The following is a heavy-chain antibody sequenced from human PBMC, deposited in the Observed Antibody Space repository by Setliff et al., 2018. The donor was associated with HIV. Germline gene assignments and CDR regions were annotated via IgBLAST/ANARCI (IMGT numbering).Heavy chain of an antibody. CDR2: IIPLFGTA. V-gene: IGHV1-69*05. CDR3: VRVAVTGRGLAY. CDR1: GGSFSDYA. Sequence: GASVKVSCKASGGSFSDYAINWVRQAPGQGLEWVGGIIPLFGTANYAQKFLGRVTVTRDTSISTVYLDLTRLTSDDTAIYYCVRVAVTGRGLAYWGQGTRVTVSS. J-gene: IGHJ4*02. D-gene: IGHD6-19*01.